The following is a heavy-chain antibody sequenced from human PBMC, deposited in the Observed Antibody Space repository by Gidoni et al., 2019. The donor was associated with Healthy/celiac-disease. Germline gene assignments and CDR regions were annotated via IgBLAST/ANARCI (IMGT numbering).Heavy chain of an antibody. Sequence: EVQLLESGGGLVQPGGSLRLSCAASGFTFSSYAMSWVRQAPGKGLEWVSAISGSGGSTYYADSVKGRFTISRDNSKNTLYLQMNSLRAEDTAVYYCATGGDLWSGYYEFDPWGQGTLVTVSS. CDR1: GFTFSSYA. V-gene: IGHV3-23*01. CDR3: ATGGDLWSGYYEFDP. D-gene: IGHD3-3*01. CDR2: ISGSGGST. J-gene: IGHJ5*02.